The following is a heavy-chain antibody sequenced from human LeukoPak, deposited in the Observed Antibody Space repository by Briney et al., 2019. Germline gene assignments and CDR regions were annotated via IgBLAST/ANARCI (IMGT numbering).Heavy chain of an antibody. J-gene: IGHJ6*02. V-gene: IGHV3-23*01. CDR2: ISGSGGST. CDR1: GFTFSSYA. Sequence: PGGSLRLSCAASGFTFSSYAMSWVRQAPGKGLEWGSAISGSGGSTYYADSVKGRFTISRDNSKNTLYLQMNSLRAEDTAVYYCAKGPSTVTTSARVYYYYGMDVWGQGTTVTVSS. D-gene: IGHD4-17*01. CDR3: AKGPSTVTTSARVYYYYGMDV.